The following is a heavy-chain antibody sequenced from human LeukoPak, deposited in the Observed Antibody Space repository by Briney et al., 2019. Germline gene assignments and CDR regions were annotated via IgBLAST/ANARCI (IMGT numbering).Heavy chain of an antibody. CDR3: ARTSSSWNKAHYYFDY. CDR1: GGSISNSSYY. D-gene: IGHD6-13*01. V-gene: IGHV4-39*07. Sequence: SETLSLTCTVSGGSISNSSYYWGWIRQPPGKGLEWIGSIYYSGSTYYNPSLKSRVTISVDTSKNQFSLKLSSVTAADTAVYYCARTSSSWNKAHYYFDYWGQGTLVSVSS. J-gene: IGHJ4*02. CDR2: IYYSGST.